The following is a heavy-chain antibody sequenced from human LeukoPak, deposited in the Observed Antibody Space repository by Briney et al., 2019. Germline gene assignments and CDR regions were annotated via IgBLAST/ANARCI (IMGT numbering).Heavy chain of an antibody. CDR2: ISTSGSTI. Sequence: GGSLRLSCAASGFTFNRYWMSWVRQAPGKGLEWVSYISTSGSTIYYADSVKGRFTISRDNAKNSLYLQMNSLRAEDTAVYYCARKNYFYYYMDVWGKGTTVTISS. CDR1: GFTFNRYW. J-gene: IGHJ6*03. CDR3: ARKNYFYYYMDV. D-gene: IGHD2/OR15-2a*01. V-gene: IGHV3-48*03.